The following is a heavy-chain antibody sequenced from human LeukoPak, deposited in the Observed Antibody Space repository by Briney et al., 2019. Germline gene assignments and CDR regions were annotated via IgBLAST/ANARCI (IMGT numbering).Heavy chain of an antibody. CDR1: GGSFSGYY. V-gene: IGHV4-34*01. J-gene: IGHJ4*02. D-gene: IGHD3-22*01. CDR2: INHSGST. CDR3: ARAPYYYDSSGYYPRFDY. Sequence: SETLSLTCAVYGGSFSGYYWSWIRQPPEKGLEWIGEINHSGSTNYNPSLKSRVTISVDTSKNQFSLKLSSVTAADTAVYYCARAPYYYDSSGYYPRFDYWGQGTLVTVSS.